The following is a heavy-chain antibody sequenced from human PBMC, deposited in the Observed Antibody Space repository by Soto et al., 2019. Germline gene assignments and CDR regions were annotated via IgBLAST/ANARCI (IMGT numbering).Heavy chain of an antibody. Sequence: GGSLRLSCAASGFTFSSYAMSWVRQAPGKGLEWVSAISGSGGSTYYADSVKGRFTISRDNSKNTLYLQMNSLRAEDTAVYYCAKDQGRSKPDRYSSGPNAFDIWGQRTTVTVSS. CDR2: ISGSGGST. J-gene: IGHJ3*02. V-gene: IGHV3-23*01. CDR3: AKDQGRSKPDRYSSGPNAFDI. CDR1: GFTFSSYA. D-gene: IGHD6-19*01.